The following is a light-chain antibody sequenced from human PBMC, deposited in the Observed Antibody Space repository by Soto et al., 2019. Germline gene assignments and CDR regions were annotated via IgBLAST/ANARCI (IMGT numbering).Light chain of an antibody. Sequence: QSALTQPASVSGSPGQSITISCTGTSSDVGGYNFVSWYQQHPGKAPKLMIYEVRNRPSGVSNRFSGSKAGSTASLTISGLQAEDEADYYCSSYTSGSTLVVFGGGTKLTVL. CDR2: EVR. J-gene: IGLJ2*01. CDR3: SSYTSGSTLVV. V-gene: IGLV2-14*01. CDR1: SSDVGGYNF.